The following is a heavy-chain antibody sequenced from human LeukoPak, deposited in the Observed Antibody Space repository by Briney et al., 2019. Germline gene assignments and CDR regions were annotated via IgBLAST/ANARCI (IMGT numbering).Heavy chain of an antibody. CDR3: ARDRSPSIAVAGTGDY. Sequence: GESLRLSCAASGFNFGTYSMNWVRQAPGKGLEWVSAISSGSTYIYYADSVKGRFTISRDNAKNSLYLQMSSLRAEDTAVYYCARDRSPSIAVAGTGDYWGQGTLVTVSS. D-gene: IGHD6-19*01. J-gene: IGHJ4*02. CDR2: ISSGSTYI. CDR1: GFNFGTYS. V-gene: IGHV3-21*01.